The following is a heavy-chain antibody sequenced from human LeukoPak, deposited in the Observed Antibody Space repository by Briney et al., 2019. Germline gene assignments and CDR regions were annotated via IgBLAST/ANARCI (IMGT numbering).Heavy chain of an antibody. J-gene: IGHJ6*02. Sequence: ASVKVSCKASGGTFSSYAISWVRQAPGQGLEWMGRIIPILGIANYAQKFQGRVTITADKSTSTAYMELSSLRSEDTAVYYCVREQTWFGEDYYYGMDVWGQGTTVTVSS. CDR3: VREQTWFGEDYYYGMDV. D-gene: IGHD3-10*01. CDR1: GGTFSSYA. CDR2: IIPILGIA. V-gene: IGHV1-69*04.